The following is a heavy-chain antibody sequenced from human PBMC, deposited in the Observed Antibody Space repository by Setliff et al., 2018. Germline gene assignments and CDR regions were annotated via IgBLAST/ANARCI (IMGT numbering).Heavy chain of an antibody. D-gene: IGHD4-4*01. CDR1: GGSISSGSYY. CDR3: ARACYSNFLNWFDP. Sequence: SETLSLTCTVSGGSISSGSYYWSWIRQPAGKGLEWIGRIYTSGSTNYNPSLKSRVTISVDTSKNQFSLKLSSVTAADTAVYYCARACYSNFLNWFDPWGQGTLVTVSS. J-gene: IGHJ5*02. V-gene: IGHV4-61*02. CDR2: IYTSGST.